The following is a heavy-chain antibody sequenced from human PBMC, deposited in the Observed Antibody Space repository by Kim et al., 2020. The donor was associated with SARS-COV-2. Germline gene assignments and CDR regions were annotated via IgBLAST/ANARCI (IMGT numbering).Heavy chain of an antibody. CDR3: ARGGRVKSAFDY. Sequence: NYHPSLKSRVTISVDTSKNQFSLKLSSVTAADTAVYYCARGGRVKSAFDYWGQGTLVTVSS. J-gene: IGHJ4*02. V-gene: IGHV4-59*09.